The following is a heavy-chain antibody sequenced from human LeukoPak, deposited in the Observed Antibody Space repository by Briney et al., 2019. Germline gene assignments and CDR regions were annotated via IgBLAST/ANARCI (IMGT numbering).Heavy chain of an antibody. CDR1: GFTFSSYG. D-gene: IGHD4-17*01. CDR3: AKMPRVGGATVTFDY. V-gene: IGHV3-30*02. Sequence: GGSLRLSCAASGFTFSSYGMHWVRQAPGKGLEWVAFIRYDGSNKYYADSVKGRFTISRDNSKNTLYLQMNSLRAEDTAVYYCAKMPRVGGATVTFDYWGQGTLVTVSS. J-gene: IGHJ4*02. CDR2: IRYDGSNK.